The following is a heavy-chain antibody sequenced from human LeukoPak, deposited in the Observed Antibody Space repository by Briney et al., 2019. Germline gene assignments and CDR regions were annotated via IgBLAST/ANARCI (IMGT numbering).Heavy chain of an antibody. Sequence: GGSLRLSCSASGFSISTYAMIWVRQAPGKGLEWVSSIAGVGATDYADAVQGRFTISKDNSKNIVYLQMNSLRAEDTAVYYCAKDAVYGDGYWEIDYWGQGNLVTVSS. CDR3: AKDAVYGDGYWEIDY. CDR2: IAGVGAT. J-gene: IGHJ4*02. V-gene: IGHV3-23*01. CDR1: GFSISTYA. D-gene: IGHD5-24*01.